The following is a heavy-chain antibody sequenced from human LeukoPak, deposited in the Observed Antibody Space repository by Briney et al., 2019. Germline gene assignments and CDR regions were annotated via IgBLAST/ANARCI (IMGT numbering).Heavy chain of an antibody. V-gene: IGHV5-10-1*01. J-gene: IGHJ4*02. Sequence: PGESLKISCKGSGYNFTGHWISWVRQMPGKGLEWMGRLDPTDSYTNYSPSFQGHVTISADRSISTAYLQWNSLKASDTAIYYCARLRDGSVDYWGQGTLVTVSS. CDR3: ARLRDGSVDY. CDR2: LDPTDSYT. CDR1: GYNFTGHW.